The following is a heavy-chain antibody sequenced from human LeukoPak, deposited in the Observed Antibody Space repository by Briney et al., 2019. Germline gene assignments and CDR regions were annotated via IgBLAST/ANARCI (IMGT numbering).Heavy chain of an antibody. CDR2: MNGDGSSI. V-gene: IGHV3-74*01. Sequence: GGSLRLSCAASGFTFSGSWMHWVRQAPGKGLVWVSRMNGDGSSIAYAESVKGRLIISRDNAKNTLYLQMDSLRDEDTAVYYCVRALMGDQDYWGQGTLVTVSS. CDR3: VRALMGDQDY. CDR1: GFTFSGSW. D-gene: IGHD5-24*01. J-gene: IGHJ4*02.